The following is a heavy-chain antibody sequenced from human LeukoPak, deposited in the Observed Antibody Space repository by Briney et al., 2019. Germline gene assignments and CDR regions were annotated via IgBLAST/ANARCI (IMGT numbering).Heavy chain of an antibody. V-gene: IGHV1-18*01. CDR3: ARGGRWELPRPYAFDI. J-gene: IGHJ3*02. D-gene: IGHD1-26*01. CDR2: ISAYNGHT. CDR1: GGTFSSYG. Sequence: ASVKVSCKASGGTFSSYGISWVRQAPGQGLEWMGWISAYNGHTNYAQKLQGRVTMTTDTSTSTAYMELRSLRSDDTADYYCARGGRWELPRPYAFDIWGQGTMVTVSS.